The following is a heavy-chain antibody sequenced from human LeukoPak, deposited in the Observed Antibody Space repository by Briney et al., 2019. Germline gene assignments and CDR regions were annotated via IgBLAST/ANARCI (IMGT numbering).Heavy chain of an antibody. Sequence: GGSLRLSCAASGFTFSSYGMHWVRQAPGKGLEWMAVISSDGNNKYYVDSVKGRFTISRDNSKNTLYLQMNSLRHEDTAVYYCAKDHVYDSSGHYYMFGSWGQGTLVTVSS. CDR2: ISSDGNNK. D-gene: IGHD3-22*01. V-gene: IGHV3-30*18. CDR1: GFTFSSYG. CDR3: AKDHVYDSSGHYYMFGS. J-gene: IGHJ4*02.